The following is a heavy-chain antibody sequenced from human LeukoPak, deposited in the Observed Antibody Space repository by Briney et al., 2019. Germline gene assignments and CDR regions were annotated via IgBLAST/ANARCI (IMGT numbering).Heavy chain of an antibody. J-gene: IGHJ4*02. Sequence: HPGGSLRLSCAASGFTFSSYAMSWVRQAPGKGLEWVSAISGSGGSTYYADSVKGRFTISRDNSKNTLYLQMNSLRAVDTTVYYCAKTQDIVVVVAAYYFDYWGQGTLVTVSS. CDR1: GFTFSSYA. CDR2: ISGSGGST. D-gene: IGHD2-15*01. V-gene: IGHV3-23*01. CDR3: AKTQDIVVVVAAYYFDY.